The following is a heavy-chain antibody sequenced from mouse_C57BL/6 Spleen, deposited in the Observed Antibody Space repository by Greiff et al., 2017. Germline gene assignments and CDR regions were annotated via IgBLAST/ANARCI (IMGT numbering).Heavy chain of an antibody. J-gene: IGHJ4*01. D-gene: IGHD2-3*01. CDR2: ISTKANGYTT. CDR3: ARYCGYYVDYAMDY. V-gene: IGHV7-3*01. Sequence: DVKLVESGGGLVQPGGSLSLSCAASGFTFTDYYMSWVRQPPGKALEWLGFISTKANGYTTEYSASVKGRFTIARDNSQSILYLQMNALRAEYSATYYCARYCGYYVDYAMDYWGQGTSVTVSS. CDR1: GFTFTDYY.